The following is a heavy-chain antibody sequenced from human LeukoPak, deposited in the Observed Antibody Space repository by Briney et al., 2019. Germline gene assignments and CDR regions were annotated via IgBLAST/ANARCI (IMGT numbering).Heavy chain of an antibody. Sequence: GGSLRLSCAASGFTFSNYWMSWVRQAPGKGLEWVANIKLDGSEKYYVDSVKGRFTISRDNAKNSLFLQMNSLRAKDTAVYYCARASGYFHYWGQGTLVTVSS. V-gene: IGHV3-7*05. CDR1: GFTFSNYW. CDR2: IKLDGSEK. CDR3: ARASGYFHY. J-gene: IGHJ4*02.